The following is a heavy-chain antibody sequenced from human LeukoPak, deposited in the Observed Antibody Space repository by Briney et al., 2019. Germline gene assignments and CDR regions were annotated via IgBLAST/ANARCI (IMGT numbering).Heavy chain of an antibody. J-gene: IGHJ5*02. CDR1: GGSVSSGSNK. V-gene: IGHV4-61*01. D-gene: IGHD2-15*01. CDR2: VYYFGSA. CDR3: ATEAECSGGSCYSYGWFDP. Sequence: SVALSLTCTVSGGSVSSGSNKWSWIRQPPGKGLEWIGGVYYFGSASYNPSLRSRVTISVDTSTNQFSLTLGSVTAADTAVYYCATEAECSGGSCYSYGWFDPWGQGTQVIVS.